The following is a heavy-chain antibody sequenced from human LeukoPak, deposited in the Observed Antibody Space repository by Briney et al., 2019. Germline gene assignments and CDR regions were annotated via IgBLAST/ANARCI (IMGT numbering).Heavy chain of an antibody. CDR3: AKKGKIRDFDY. CDR1: GFTFSSYA. J-gene: IGHJ4*02. CDR2: ISGSGGST. D-gene: IGHD4-17*01. V-gene: IGHV3-23*01. Sequence: GGSLRLSCAASGFTFSSYAMSWLRQAPGKGLDWVSAISGSGGSTYYADSVKGRFTISRDNSKNTLYLQMSSLRAEDTAVYYCAKKGKIRDFDYWGQGTLVTVSS.